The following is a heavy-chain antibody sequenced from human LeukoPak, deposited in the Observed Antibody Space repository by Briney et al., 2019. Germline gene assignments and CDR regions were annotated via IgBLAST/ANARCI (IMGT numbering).Heavy chain of an antibody. CDR3: ARKRAGSNFDY. D-gene: IGHD1-26*01. CDR1: GFTFSSYS. Sequence: GGSLRLSCAASGFTFSSYSMNWVRQAPGKGLEWVSSISSSSSYIYYADPVKGRFTISRDNAKNSLYLQMNSLRAEDTAVYYCARKRAGSNFDYWGQGTLVTVSS. CDR2: ISSSSSYI. V-gene: IGHV3-21*01. J-gene: IGHJ4*02.